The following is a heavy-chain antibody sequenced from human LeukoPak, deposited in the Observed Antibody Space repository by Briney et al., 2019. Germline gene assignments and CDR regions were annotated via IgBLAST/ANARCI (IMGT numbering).Heavy chain of an antibody. CDR3: ARVSFSNNGGNPTLYFDY. CDR1: GYTFTGYY. D-gene: IGHD4-23*01. J-gene: IGHJ4*02. Sequence: GASVKVSCKASGYTFTGYYMHWVRQAPGQGLEWMGWISAYNGNTNYAQKLQGGVTMTTDTSTSTAYMELRSLRSDDTAVYYCARVSFSNNGGNPTLYFDYWGQGTLVTVSS. V-gene: IGHV1-18*04. CDR2: ISAYNGNT.